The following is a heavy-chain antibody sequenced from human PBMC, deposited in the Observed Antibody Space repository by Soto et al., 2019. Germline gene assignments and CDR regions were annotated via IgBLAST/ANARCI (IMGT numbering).Heavy chain of an antibody. CDR3: AKGEWLSYDAFDI. CDR1: GFTFSSYA. D-gene: IGHD5-12*01. J-gene: IGHJ3*02. Sequence: EVQLLESGGGLVQPGGSLRLSCAASGFTFSSYAMSWVRQAPGKGLEWVSAISGSGGSTYYADSVKGRFTISRDNSKNKLYRQRHSLRAEDTAVYYCAKGEWLSYDAFDIWGQGTMVTGSS. CDR2: ISGSGGST. V-gene: IGHV3-23*01.